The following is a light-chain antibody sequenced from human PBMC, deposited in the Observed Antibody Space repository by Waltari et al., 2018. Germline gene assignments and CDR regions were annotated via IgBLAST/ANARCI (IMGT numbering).Light chain of an antibody. V-gene: IGKV1-39*01. CDR2: SAS. Sequence: DIHMTQSSSSLSASVGDRITISSGANQTINKFLNWYQQKGGKAPKLSIFSASSLQSGVPLSFSGSGSGTDFTFTSSSLQHEDFATYCCQQTYSIPYTSGQGTNLDI. CDR3: QQTYSIPYT. J-gene: IGKJ2*01. CDR1: QTINKF.